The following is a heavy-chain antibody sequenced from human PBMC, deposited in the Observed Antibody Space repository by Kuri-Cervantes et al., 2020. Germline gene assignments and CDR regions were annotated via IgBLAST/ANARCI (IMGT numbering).Heavy chain of an antibody. CDR2: INHSGST. V-gene: IGHV4-34*01. CDR3: ARLAKWDY. D-gene: IGHD1-26*01. Sequence: SETLSLTCAVYGGTFSDYYWSWIRQPPGKGLEWIGEINHSGSTNYNPSLKSRVTISVDTSKNQFSLKLSSVTAADTAVYYCARLAKWDYWGQGTLVTVSS. J-gene: IGHJ4*02. CDR1: GGTFSDYY.